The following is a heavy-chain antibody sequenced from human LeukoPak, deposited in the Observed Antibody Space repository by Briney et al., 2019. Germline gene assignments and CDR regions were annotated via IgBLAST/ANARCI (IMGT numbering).Heavy chain of an antibody. CDR2: IYTSGST. CDR3: ARGGLRKFDY. D-gene: IGHD3-3*01. J-gene: IGHJ4*02. Sequence: SSETLSLTCTVSGGSISNYYWSWIRQPAGKGLEWIGRIYTSGSTNYNPSLRSRVTMSVDTSKNQFSLKLSSVTAADTAVYYCARGGLRKFDYWGQGTLVTVSS. CDR1: GGSISNYY. V-gene: IGHV4-4*07.